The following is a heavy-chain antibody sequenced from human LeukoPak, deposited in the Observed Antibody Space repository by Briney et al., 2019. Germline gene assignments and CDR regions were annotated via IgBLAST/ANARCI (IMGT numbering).Heavy chain of an antibody. CDR3: ARSSDSGSYYEENYFDY. D-gene: IGHD1-26*01. CDR1: GGSIISGGYY. CDR2: IYYSGST. Sequence: PSETLSLTCTVSGGSIISGGYYWSWIRQHPGKGLEWIGYIYYSGSTYYNPSLKSRVTISVDTSKNQFSLKLSSVTAADTAVYYCARSSDSGSYYEENYFDYWGQGTLVTVSS. J-gene: IGHJ4*02. V-gene: IGHV4-31*03.